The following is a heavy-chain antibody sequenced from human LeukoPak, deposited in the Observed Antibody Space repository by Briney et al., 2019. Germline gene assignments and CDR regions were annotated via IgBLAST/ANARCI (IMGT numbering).Heavy chain of an antibody. Sequence: QPGGSLRLSCAASGFTFSSYWMSWVRQAPGKGLEWVANIKQDGSEKYYVDSVKGRFTISRDNSKNTLYLQMNSLRVEDTAVYYCAKGPHSLGYYGSFDYWGQGTLVTVSS. V-gene: IGHV3-7*03. CDR1: GFTFSSYW. CDR3: AKGPHSLGYYGSFDY. D-gene: IGHD3-22*01. J-gene: IGHJ4*02. CDR2: IKQDGSEK.